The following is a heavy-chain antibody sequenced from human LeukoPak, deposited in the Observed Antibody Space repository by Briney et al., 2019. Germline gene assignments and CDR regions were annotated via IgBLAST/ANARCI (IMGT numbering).Heavy chain of an antibody. D-gene: IGHD1-26*01. CDR1: GYSISSGYY. CDR2: IYHSGTT. V-gene: IGHV4-38-2*02. J-gene: IGHJ4*02. CDR3: AGEKTSGTFDY. Sequence: SETLSLTCTVSGYSISSGYYWGWIRQPPGKGLEWIGSIYHSGTTYYNPSLKSRVTISVDTSKNQLSLKLSPVTAAYTAVYYCAGEKTSGTFDYWGQGTLLTVSA.